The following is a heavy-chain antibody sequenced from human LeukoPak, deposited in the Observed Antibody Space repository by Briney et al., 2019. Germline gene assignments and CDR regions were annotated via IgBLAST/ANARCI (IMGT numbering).Heavy chain of an antibody. Sequence: PGGSLRLSCAASGFTFSPYWTHWVRQVPWKGLVWVSRINSDGSSTSYADSVKGRFTISRDNAKKSLFLQMNSLRDEDTAVYYCARGGEYFQHWGQGTLVTVSS. V-gene: IGHV3-74*01. J-gene: IGHJ1*01. CDR3: ARGGEYFQH. CDR2: INSDGSST. CDR1: GFTFSPYW. D-gene: IGHD1-26*01.